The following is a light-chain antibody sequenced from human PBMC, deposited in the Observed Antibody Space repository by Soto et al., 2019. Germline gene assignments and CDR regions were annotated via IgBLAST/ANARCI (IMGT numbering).Light chain of an antibody. CDR3: AAWDVRFVV. V-gene: IGLV1-44*01. Sequence: QSVLTQPLSASGTPGQRVTISSSGSRSNIGTNTVTWYLQLPGTAPKLLIYSDNQRPSGVPDRFSGSKSGTSASLAISGLQSDDEAASYCAAWDVRFVVFGGGTQLTVL. J-gene: IGLJ2*01. CDR2: SDN. CDR1: RSNIGTNT.